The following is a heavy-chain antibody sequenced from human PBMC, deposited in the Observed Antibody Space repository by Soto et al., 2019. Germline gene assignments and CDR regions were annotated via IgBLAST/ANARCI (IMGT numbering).Heavy chain of an antibody. CDR1: GGSISSSSYY. J-gene: IGHJ6*02. CDR2: IYYSGST. Sequence: PSETLSLTCTVSGGSISSSSYYWGWIRQPPGKGLEWIGSIYYSGSTYYNPSLKSRVTISADTSKNKFSLKLSSVTAADKAVYYCARTKGSFGVVIYYYYGMDVWGQGTTVTVSS. D-gene: IGHD3-3*01. CDR3: ARTKGSFGVVIYYYYGMDV. V-gene: IGHV4-39*01.